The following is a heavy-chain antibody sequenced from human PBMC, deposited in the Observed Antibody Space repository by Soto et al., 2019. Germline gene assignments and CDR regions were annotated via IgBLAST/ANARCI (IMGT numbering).Heavy chain of an antibody. CDR1: GFAFTNAW. V-gene: IGHV3-15*07. CDR2: IKSKTDGGTT. J-gene: IGHJ6*02. Sequence: EVQLVESGGGLVKPGGSLRLSCAASGFAFTNAWMNWVRQAPGKGLEWVGRIKSKTDGGTTDYAAPVKGRFTISRDDSKNTLYVQMNSLKTEDTAVYYCNTRNYIHGMDVWGQGTTVTVSS. D-gene: IGHD4-4*01. CDR3: NTRNYIHGMDV.